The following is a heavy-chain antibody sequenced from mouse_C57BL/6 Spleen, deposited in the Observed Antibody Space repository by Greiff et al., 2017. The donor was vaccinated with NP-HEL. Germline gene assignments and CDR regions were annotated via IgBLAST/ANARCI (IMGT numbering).Heavy chain of an antibody. CDR1: GYTFTDYY. CDR2: INPNNGGT. CDR3: ARDGYSYYAMDY. V-gene: IGHV1-26*01. Sequence: EVQLQQSGPELVKPGASVKISCKASGYTFTDYYMNWVKQSHGKSLEWIGDINPNNGGTSYNQKFKGKATLTVDKSSRTAYMELRSLTSEDSAVYYWARDGYSYYAMDYWGQGTSVTVSS. D-gene: IGHD2-3*01. J-gene: IGHJ4*01.